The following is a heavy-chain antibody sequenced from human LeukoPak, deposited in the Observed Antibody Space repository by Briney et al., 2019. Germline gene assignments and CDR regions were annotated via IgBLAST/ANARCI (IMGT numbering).Heavy chain of an antibody. J-gene: IGHJ4*02. CDR1: GGSISSYY. V-gene: IGHV4-59*12. D-gene: IGHD5-12*01. Sequence: SETLSLTCTVSGGSISSYYWSWIRQPPGKGLEWIGYIYYSGSTNYNPSLKSRVTISVDTSKNQFSLKLSYVTAADTAVYYCARSIVATGGIDYWGQGTLVTVSS. CDR3: ARSIVATGGIDY. CDR2: IYYSGST.